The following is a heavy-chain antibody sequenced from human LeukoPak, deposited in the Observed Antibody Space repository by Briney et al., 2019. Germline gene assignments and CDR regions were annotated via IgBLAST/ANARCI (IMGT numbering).Heavy chain of an antibody. J-gene: IGHJ4*02. Sequence: GRSLRLSCAASGFTFSSYGMHWVRQAPGKGLEWVAVISYDGSNKYYADSVKGRFTISRDNSKNTLYLQMNSLRAEDTAVYYCAKDGAAPGYWGQGTLVTVSS. V-gene: IGHV3-30*18. CDR2: ISYDGSNK. CDR3: AKDGAAPGY. CDR1: GFTFSSYG. D-gene: IGHD3-10*01.